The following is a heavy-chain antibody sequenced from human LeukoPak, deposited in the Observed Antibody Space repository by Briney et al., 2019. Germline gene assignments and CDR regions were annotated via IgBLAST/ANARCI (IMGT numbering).Heavy chain of an antibody. D-gene: IGHD3-9*01. CDR1: GFTFSSYA. CDR2: ISYDGSNK. V-gene: IGHV3-30*04. Sequence: PGRSLRLSCAASGFTFSSYAMHWVRQAPGKGLEWVAVISYDGSNKYYADSVKGRFTISRDNSKNTLYLQMNSLRAEDTAVYYCARGPFTLLLRYFDSPNYGMDVWGQGTTVTVSS. J-gene: IGHJ6*02. CDR3: ARGPFTLLLRYFDSPNYGMDV.